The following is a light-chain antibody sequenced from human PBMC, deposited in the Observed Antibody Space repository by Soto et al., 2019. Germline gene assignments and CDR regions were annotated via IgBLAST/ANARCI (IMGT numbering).Light chain of an antibody. J-gene: IGLJ1*01. Sequence: QSVLTQPASVSGSPGQSITISCTGTSSDIGGYKYVSWYQQHPGKAPKLMIYEVTYRPSGVSDRFSGSKSGNTASLTVSGLRAEDEADYYCSSYTSSGTLYVFGTGTKLTVL. V-gene: IGLV2-14*01. CDR1: SSDIGGYKY. CDR3: SSYTSSGTLYV. CDR2: EVT.